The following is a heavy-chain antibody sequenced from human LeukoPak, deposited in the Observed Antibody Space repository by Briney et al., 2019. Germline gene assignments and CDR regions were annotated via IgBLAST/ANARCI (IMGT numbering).Heavy chain of an antibody. V-gene: IGHV4-39*01. J-gene: IGHJ4*02. CDR1: GGSISSSSYY. CDR2: IYYSGST. Sequence: SETLSLTCTVPGGSISSSSYYWGWIRQPPGKGLEWIGSIYYSGSTYYNPSLKSRVTISEDTSKNQLSLKLSSVTAADTAVYYCARRGRGTTTLFDYWGQGTLVTVSS. CDR3: ARRGRGTTTLFDY. D-gene: IGHD1-26*01.